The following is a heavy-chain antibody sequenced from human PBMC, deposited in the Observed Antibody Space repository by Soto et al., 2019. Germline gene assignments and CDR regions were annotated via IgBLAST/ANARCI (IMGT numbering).Heavy chain of an antibody. CDR3: ASGVYDSSGYDPFNYYFDY. V-gene: IGHV4-30-4*01. Sequence: TSETLSLTCTVSGVSISSGDYYWSWIRQPPGKGLEWIGYIYYSGSTYYNPSLKSRVTISVDTSKNQFSLKLSSVTAADTAVYYCASGVYDSSGYDPFNYYFDYWGQGTLVTVSS. CDR2: IYYSGST. J-gene: IGHJ4*02. CDR1: GVSISSGDYY. D-gene: IGHD3-22*01.